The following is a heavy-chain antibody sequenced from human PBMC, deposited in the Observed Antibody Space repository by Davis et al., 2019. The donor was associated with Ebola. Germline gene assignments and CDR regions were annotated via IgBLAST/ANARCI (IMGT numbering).Heavy chain of an antibody. CDR1: GFNFDIYW. V-gene: IGHV5-10-1*01. J-gene: IGHJ6*02. D-gene: IGHD3-9*01. CDR2: IDPSDSDT. CDR3: AKTYYDILTGYLYGMDV. Sequence: GESLKISCQTSGFNFDIYWISWVRQMPGKGLEWMGRIDPSDSDTKYSPSFQGHVTISADKSISTAYLQWSSLKASDTAIYYCAKTYYDILTGYLYGMDVWGQGTTVTVSS.